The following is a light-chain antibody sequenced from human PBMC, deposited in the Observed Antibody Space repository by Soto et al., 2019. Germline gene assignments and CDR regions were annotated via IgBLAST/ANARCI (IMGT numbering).Light chain of an antibody. CDR2: AAS. Sequence: EMVLTQSPGTLSLSPGERATLSCRASQSVASNLAWYQQKPGQAPRLLIYAASTRATGIPARFSGSGSGTEFTLTISSLQSEDFAVYYCQQYNNWPLTFGGGTKV. CDR1: QSVASN. J-gene: IGKJ4*01. V-gene: IGKV3D-15*01. CDR3: QQYNNWPLT.